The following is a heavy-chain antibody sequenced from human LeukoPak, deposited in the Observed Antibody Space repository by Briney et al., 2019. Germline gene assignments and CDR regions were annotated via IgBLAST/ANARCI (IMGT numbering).Heavy chain of an antibody. J-gene: IGHJ6*03. CDR2: INWNSDSI. D-gene: IGHD3-10*01. CDR3: ARDPELVTPAGYYYYYMDV. CDR1: GFTFDDYA. V-gene: IGHV3-9*03. Sequence: PGGSLRLSCAVSGFTFDDYAMHWVRQVPGKGLEWVSGINWNSDSIGYADSVKGRFTTSRDNAKNSLYLQMGSLRAEDMAVYYCARDPELVTPAGYYYYYMDVWGKGTTVTVSS.